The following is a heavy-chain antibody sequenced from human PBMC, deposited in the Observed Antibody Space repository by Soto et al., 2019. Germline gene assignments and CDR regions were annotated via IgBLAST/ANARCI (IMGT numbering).Heavy chain of an antibody. CDR2: IYYSGST. CDR1: GGSISSGGYY. CDR3: ARGGGGNSFYYYYGMDV. V-gene: IGHV4-30-4*01. Sequence: SETLSLTCAVSGGSISSGGYYWSWIRQPPGKGLEWIGYIYYSGSTYYNPSLKSRVTISVDTSKNQFSLKLSSVTAADTAVYYCARGGGGNSFYYYYGMDVWGQGTTVTVSS. J-gene: IGHJ6*02. D-gene: IGHD2-21*02.